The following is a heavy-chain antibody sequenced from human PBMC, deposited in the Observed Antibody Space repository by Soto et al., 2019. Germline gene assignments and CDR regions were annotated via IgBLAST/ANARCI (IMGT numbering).Heavy chain of an antibody. CDR1: GGTFSSYA. CDR3: ARDLYYYDSSGYYDY. D-gene: IGHD3-22*01. V-gene: IGHV1-69*13. J-gene: IGHJ4*02. CDR2: IIPIFGTA. Sequence: SVKVSCKASGGTFSSYAISWVRQAPGQGLEWMGGIIPIFGTANYAQKFQGRVTITADESTSTAYMELSSLRSEDTAVYYCARDLYYYDSSGYYDYWGQGTLVTVSS.